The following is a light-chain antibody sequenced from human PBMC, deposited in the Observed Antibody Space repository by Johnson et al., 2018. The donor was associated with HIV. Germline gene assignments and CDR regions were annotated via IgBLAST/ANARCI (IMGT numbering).Light chain of an antibody. V-gene: IGLV1-44*01. CDR3: AAWDDSLNGPV. Sequence: QSVLTQPPSVSAAPGQKVTISCSGSSSYMGNYVSWYQQLPGTAPKLLIYENNQRPSGVPDRFSGSKSGTSASLAISGLQVDDEADYYCAAWDDSLNGPVFGTGTEVAVL. CDR2: ENN. J-gene: IGLJ1*01. CDR1: SSYMGNY.